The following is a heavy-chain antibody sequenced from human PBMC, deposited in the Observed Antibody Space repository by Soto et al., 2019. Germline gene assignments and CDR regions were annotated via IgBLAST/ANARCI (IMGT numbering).Heavy chain of an antibody. V-gene: IGHV4-34*01. J-gene: IGHJ4*02. CDR2: MNHSGST. D-gene: IGHD3-9*01. CDR3: ARGHYDILTGYSSYYFDY. Sequence: SETLSLTCAVYGGSFSGYYWNWIRQPPGKGLEWIGEMNHSGSTNYNPSLKGRVTISVDTAKNQFSLKLSSVTAADTAVYYCARGHYDILTGYSSYYFDYWGQGTLVTVSS. CDR1: GGSFSGYY.